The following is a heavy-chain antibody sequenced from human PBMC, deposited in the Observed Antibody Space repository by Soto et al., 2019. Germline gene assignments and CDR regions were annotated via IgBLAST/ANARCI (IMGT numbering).Heavy chain of an antibody. J-gene: IGHJ6*02. CDR2: IIPIFGTA. CDR3: ARGLGVQLIFRHYYGMDV. CDR1: GGTFSSYA. D-gene: IGHD1-1*01. Sequence: GASVKVSCKASGGTFSSYAISWVRQAPGQGLEWMGGIIPIFGTANYAQKFQGRVTITADKSTSTAYMELSSLRSEDTAVYYCARGLGVQLIFRHYYGMDVWGQGTTVTVSS. V-gene: IGHV1-69*06.